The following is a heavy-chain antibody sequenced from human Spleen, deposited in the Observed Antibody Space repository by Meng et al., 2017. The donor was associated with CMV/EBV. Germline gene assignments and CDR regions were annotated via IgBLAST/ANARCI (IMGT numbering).Heavy chain of an antibody. J-gene: IGHJ6*02. D-gene: IGHD2-2*01. Sequence: SETLSLTCAVYGGSFSGYYWSWIRQPPGKGLEWIGEINHSGSTNYNPSLKSRVTISEDTSKNQFSLKLSSVTAADTAVYYCARGRVVRHYGMDVWGQGTMVTVSS. CDR1: GGSFSGYY. CDR2: INHSGST. V-gene: IGHV4-34*01. CDR3: ARGRVVRHYGMDV.